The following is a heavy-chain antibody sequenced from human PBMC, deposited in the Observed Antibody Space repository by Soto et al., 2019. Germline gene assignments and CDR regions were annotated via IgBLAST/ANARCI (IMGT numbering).Heavy chain of an antibody. Sequence: RASVKVSCKASGGTFSSYAISWVRQAPGQGLEWMGGIIPIFGTANYAQKFQGRVTITADESTSTAYMELSSLRSEDTAVYYCARDWALVVVAATTGMDVWGQGTTVTVSS. V-gene: IGHV1-69*13. J-gene: IGHJ6*02. D-gene: IGHD2-15*01. CDR3: ARDWALVVVAATTGMDV. CDR1: GGTFSSYA. CDR2: IIPIFGTA.